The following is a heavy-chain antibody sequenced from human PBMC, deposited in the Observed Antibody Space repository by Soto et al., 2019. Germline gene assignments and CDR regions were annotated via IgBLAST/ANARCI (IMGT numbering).Heavy chain of an antibody. CDR3: PHREGDGYVCGSYSDAFDM. D-gene: IGHD3-16*01. CDR1: GFSLNTTAVG. J-gene: IGHJ3*02. V-gene: IGHV2-5*02. CDR2: IYWDNDK. Sequence: EAGPTLVNPTQTLTLTCTFSGFSLNTTAVGVGWIRQPPGKALEWLALIYWDNDKRYNPSLNTRLTITKDTSKNQVVLKMTNMDPADTSTYFYPHREGDGYVCGSYSDAFDMWGQGTMVTVSS.